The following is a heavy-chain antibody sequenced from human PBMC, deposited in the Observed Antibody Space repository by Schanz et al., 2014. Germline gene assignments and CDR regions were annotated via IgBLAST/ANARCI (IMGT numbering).Heavy chain of an antibody. CDR2: IIPSLGLA. V-gene: IGHV1-69*09. CDR3: ARGYGDSPTDF. Sequence: QVQLIQSGAEVKKPGASVKVSCTASGYTFTSYDINWVRQAPGQGLEWMGRIIPSLGLAKYEQKFQDKVTITADTSTSTAYMELSSLRSEDTAVYYCARGYGDSPTDFWGQGTLVTVSS. CDR1: GYTFTSYD. D-gene: IGHD4-17*01. J-gene: IGHJ4*02.